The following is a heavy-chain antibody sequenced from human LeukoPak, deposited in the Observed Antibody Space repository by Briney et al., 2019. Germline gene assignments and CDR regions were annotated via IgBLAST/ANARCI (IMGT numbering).Heavy chain of an antibody. CDR2: INPNSGGT. Sequence: ASVKVSCKASGYTFTGYYMHWVRQAPGQGLEWMGWINPNSGGTNYAQKFQGRVTMTRDTSISTAYMELSRLRSDDTAVYYCARDLFHYYDSSGYPHHPIDYWGQRTLVTVSS. J-gene: IGHJ4*02. V-gene: IGHV1-2*02. D-gene: IGHD3-22*01. CDR3: ARDLFHYYDSSGYPHHPIDY. CDR1: GYTFTGYY.